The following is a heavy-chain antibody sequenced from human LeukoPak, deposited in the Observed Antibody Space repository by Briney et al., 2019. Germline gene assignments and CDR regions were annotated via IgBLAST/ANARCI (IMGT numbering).Heavy chain of an antibody. CDR2: INPNTDST. J-gene: IGHJ4*02. Sequence: GASVKVSCKVSGYTFINYYLHWVRQAPGQGLVWMGQINPNTDSTNCARMFQGRVTMTADTSPSTVYMELNSLTSDDTAVYYCARDLSGWGNSIYWGQGTPVTVS. D-gene: IGHD2/OR15-2a*01. V-gene: IGHV1-46*01. CDR3: ARDLSGWGNSIY. CDR1: GYTFINYY.